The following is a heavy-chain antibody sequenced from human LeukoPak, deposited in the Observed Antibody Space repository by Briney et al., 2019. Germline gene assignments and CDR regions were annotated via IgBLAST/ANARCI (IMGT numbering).Heavy chain of an antibody. V-gene: IGHV3-30*04. CDR2: ISYDGSNK. Sequence: PGGSLRLSCAASGFTFSTCAMGWVRQAPGKGLEWVAAISYDGSNKYYADSVKGRFTVSRDNSKNTLYLQLNSLRAEDTAVYYCASQIDAAGTYLTPHYWGQGTLVTVSS. D-gene: IGHD6-13*01. CDR1: GFTFSTCA. CDR3: ASQIDAAGTYLTPHY. J-gene: IGHJ4*02.